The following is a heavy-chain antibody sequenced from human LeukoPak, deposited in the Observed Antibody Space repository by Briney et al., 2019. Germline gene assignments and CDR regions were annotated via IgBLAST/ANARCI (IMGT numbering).Heavy chain of an antibody. D-gene: IGHD2-8*01. J-gene: IGHJ4*02. Sequence: PSETLSLTCTVSGGSISTYYWSWIRQPPGKGLEWIGYIYYSGITNYDPSLKSRVTLSVDTSKNQFSLKLSSVTAADTAVYYCARDVRNGGYFDYWGQGTLVTVSS. CDR3: ARDVRNGGYFDY. V-gene: IGHV4-59*01. CDR2: IYYSGIT. CDR1: GGSISTYY.